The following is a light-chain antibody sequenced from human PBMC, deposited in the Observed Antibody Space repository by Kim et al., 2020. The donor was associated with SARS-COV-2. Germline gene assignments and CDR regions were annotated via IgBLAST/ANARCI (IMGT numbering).Light chain of an antibody. CDR3: QEYKSNSWT. CDR2: DAS. Sequence: GDRVTITCRASQSISIWLAWYQQKPGKAPNLLIYDASNLESGVPSRFSGSGSGTEFTLTISSLQPEDFATYYCQEYKSNSWTFGQGTKVDIK. CDR1: QSISIW. V-gene: IGKV1-5*01. J-gene: IGKJ1*01.